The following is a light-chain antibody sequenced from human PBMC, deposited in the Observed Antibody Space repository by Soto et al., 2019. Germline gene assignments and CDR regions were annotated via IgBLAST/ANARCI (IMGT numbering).Light chain of an antibody. CDR3: QVWDSSSDHPYV. CDR2: YDS. CDR1: NIGSKS. J-gene: IGLJ1*01. V-gene: IGLV3-21*04. Sequence: SYELTQPPSVSVAPGKTARITCGGNNIGSKSVHWYQQKPGQAPVLVIYYDSDRPSGIPERFSGSNSGNTATLTISRVEAGDEADYYCQVWDSSSDHPYVFGTGTKHTVL.